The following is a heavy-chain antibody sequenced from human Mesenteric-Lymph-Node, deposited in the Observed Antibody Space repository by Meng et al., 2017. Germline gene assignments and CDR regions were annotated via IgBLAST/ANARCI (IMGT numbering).Heavy chain of an antibody. J-gene: IGHJ4*02. V-gene: IGHV3-21*01. D-gene: IGHD4-23*01. CDR2: ITSSGRYI. CDR3: ASNGGGSDY. CDR1: RFNFSSYS. Sequence: EVQLVESGGGLVKPGGSLRLSCAASRFNFSSYSMNWVRQAPGKGLEWVSSITSSGRYIYYADSVKGRFTISRDNAKNSLYLQMNSLRVEDTAVYYCASNGGGSDYWGQGTLVTVSS.